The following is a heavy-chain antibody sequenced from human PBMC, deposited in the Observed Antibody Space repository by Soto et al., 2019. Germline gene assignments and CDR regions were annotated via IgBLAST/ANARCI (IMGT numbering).Heavy chain of an antibody. CDR3: ARHHCSGRSFRDY. Sequence: PSETLSLTCTVSGGSISSYYWSWIRQPPGKGLEWIGYIYYSGSTNYNPSLKSRVTISVDTSKNQFSLKLSSVTAADTAVYYCARHHCSGRSFRDYWGQGTPVIVSS. CDR1: GGSISSYY. V-gene: IGHV4-59*08. CDR2: IYYSGST. D-gene: IGHD2-15*01. J-gene: IGHJ4*02.